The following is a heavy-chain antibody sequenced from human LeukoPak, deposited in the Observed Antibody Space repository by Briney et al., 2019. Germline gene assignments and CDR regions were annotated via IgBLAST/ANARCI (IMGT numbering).Heavy chain of an antibody. CDR3: ARETPEYYDILTGYFRDDAFDI. D-gene: IGHD3-9*01. CDR2: IYYSGST. Sequence: SETLSLTCTVSGGSISSYYWSWIRQPPGKGLEWIGYIYYSGSTYYNPSLKSRVTISVDTSKNQFSLKLSSVTAADTAVYYCARETPEYYDILTGYFRDDAFDIWGQGTMVTVSS. CDR1: GGSISSYY. J-gene: IGHJ3*02. V-gene: IGHV4-30-4*01.